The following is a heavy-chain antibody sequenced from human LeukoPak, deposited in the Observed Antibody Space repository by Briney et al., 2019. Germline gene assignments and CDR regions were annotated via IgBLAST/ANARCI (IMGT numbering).Heavy chain of an antibody. CDR2: INPNSGGT. CDR1: GYTFTGYY. Sequence: ASVKVSCKASGYTFTGYYMHWVRQAPGQGLEWMGWINPNSGGTNYAQKFQGRVTMTRDTSISTAYMGLSRLRSDNTAVYYCARIGYYYDSSGYYYDPDFDYWGQGTLVTVSS. J-gene: IGHJ4*02. D-gene: IGHD3-22*01. V-gene: IGHV1-2*02. CDR3: ARIGYYYDSSGYYYDPDFDY.